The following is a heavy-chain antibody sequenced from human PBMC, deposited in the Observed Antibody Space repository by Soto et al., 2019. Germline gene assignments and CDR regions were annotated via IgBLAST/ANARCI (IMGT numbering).Heavy chain of an antibody. Sequence: QVQLQESGPGLVRPSETLSLPCTFSGGSMRSYSWNWIRQPAGEGLEWMGRIYARGRTNYTPSLESRVTMFVDVSQNQFSLRLTSVTAADTAVYYCAGIGEEIYYGMDVWGQGTTVTVSS. J-gene: IGHJ6*02. D-gene: IGHD3-3*01. CDR1: GGSMRSYS. V-gene: IGHV4-4*07. CDR2: IYARGRT. CDR3: AGIGEEIYYGMDV.